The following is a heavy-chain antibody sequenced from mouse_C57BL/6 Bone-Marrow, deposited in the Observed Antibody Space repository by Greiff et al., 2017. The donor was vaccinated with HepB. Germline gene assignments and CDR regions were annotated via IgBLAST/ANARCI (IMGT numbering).Heavy chain of an antibody. CDR2: IYPGDGDT. V-gene: IGHV1-82*01. CDR3: ARAGTFLPFDY. CDR1: GYAFSSSW. D-gene: IGHD4-1*01. J-gene: IGHJ2*01. Sequence: QVQLKESGPELVKPGASVKISCKASGYAFSSSWMNWVKQRPGKGLEWIGRIYPGDGDTNYNGKFKGKATLTADKSSSTAYMQLSSLTSEDSAVYFCARAGTFLPFDYWGQGTTLTVSS.